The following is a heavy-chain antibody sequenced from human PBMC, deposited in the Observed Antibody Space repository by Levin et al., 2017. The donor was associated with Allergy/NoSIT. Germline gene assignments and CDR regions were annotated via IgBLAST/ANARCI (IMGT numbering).Heavy chain of an antibody. Sequence: SGPTLVKPTQTLTLTCTFSGFSLSTTEMRVSWLRQPPGKALEWLARIDWDDDKFYSTSLKTRLTISKDTSKNQVVLTMTNMDPVDTATYYCARERPASMRGGFDYWGQGTLVTVSS. CDR2: IDWDDDK. CDR1: GFSLSTTEMR. D-gene: IGHD2-2*01. V-gene: IGHV2-70*04. J-gene: IGHJ4*02. CDR3: ARERPASMRGGFDY.